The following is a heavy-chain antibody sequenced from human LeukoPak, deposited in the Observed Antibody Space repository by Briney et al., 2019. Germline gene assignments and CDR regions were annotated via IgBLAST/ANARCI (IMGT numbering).Heavy chain of an antibody. CDR1: GYTFTSYA. CDR3: ARVSSLMGAHFDY. V-gene: IGHV1-3*01. CDR2: INAGNGNT. J-gene: IGHJ4*02. Sequence: ASVKVSCKASGYTFTSYAMHWVRQAPGQRLEWMGWINAGNGNTKYSQKFQGRVTITRDTSASTAYTELSSLRSEDTAVYYCARVSSLMGAHFDYWGQGTLVTVSS. D-gene: IGHD3-16*01.